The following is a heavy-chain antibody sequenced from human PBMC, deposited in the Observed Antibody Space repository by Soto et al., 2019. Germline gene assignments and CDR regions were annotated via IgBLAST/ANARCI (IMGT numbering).Heavy chain of an antibody. Sequence: SETLSLTCTVSGGSISSSSYYRGWIRQPPGKGLEWIGSIYYSGSTYYNPSLKSRATISVDTSKNQFSWKRTSWTAADAAVYYCARHLKQLVDYWGQGTLVTVSS. CDR1: GGSISSSSYY. J-gene: IGHJ4*02. V-gene: IGHV4-39*01. D-gene: IGHD6-6*01. CDR3: ARHLKQLVDY. CDR2: IYYSGST.